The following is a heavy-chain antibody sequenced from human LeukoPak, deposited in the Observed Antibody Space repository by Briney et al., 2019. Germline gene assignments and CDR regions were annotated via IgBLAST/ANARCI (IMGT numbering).Heavy chain of an antibody. J-gene: IGHJ4*02. CDR1: GGSISSYY. CDR3: ARGYSGSYGRFDY. Sequence: SETLSLTCTVSGGSISSYYWSWIRQPPGKGLEWIGYIYYSGSTSYNPSLKSRVTISVDTSKNQFSLKLTSVTAADTAVYYCARGYSGSYGRFDYWGQGTLVTVSS. D-gene: IGHD1-26*01. CDR2: IYYSGST. V-gene: IGHV4-59*01.